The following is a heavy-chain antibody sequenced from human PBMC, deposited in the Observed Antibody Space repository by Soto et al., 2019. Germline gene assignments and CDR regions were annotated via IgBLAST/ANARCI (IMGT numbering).Heavy chain of an antibody. CDR2: VHHSGTT. V-gene: IGHV4-4*02. CDR3: ARVEASTAEY. J-gene: IGHJ4*02. D-gene: IGHD1-1*01. CDR1: GGSVNTDYW. Sequence: PSETLSLTCAVSGGSVNTDYWWSWVRQPPGKGLEWIGEVHHSGTTNYIQSLTSRLTMSVDKSISTAYLHWSSLKASDTAMYYCARVEASTAEYWGQGALVTVSS.